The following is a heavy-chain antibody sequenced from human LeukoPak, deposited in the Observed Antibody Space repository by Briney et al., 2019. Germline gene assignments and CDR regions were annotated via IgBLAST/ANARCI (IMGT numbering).Heavy chain of an antibody. J-gene: IGHJ4*02. D-gene: IGHD3-9*01. CDR3: AKGYDLLTGYYLDY. V-gene: IGHV3-43D*03. Sequence: GGSLRLSCTASGFTFGDYAMHWVRQAPGKGLEWVSLISWDGGSTYYADSVKGRFTISRDNSKNSLYLQMNSLRAEDTALYYCAKGYDLLTGYYLDYWGQGTLVTVSS. CDR2: ISWDGGST. CDR1: GFTFGDYA.